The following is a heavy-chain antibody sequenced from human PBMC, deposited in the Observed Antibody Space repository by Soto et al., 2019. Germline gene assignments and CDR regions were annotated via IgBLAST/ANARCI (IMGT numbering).Heavy chain of an antibody. V-gene: IGHV3-30*18. CDR1: GFTFSSHG. CDR3: AKDLQHDRYYFDS. Sequence: QVQLVESGGGVVQPGRSLRLSCAASGFTFSSHGMHWVRQAPGKGLEWVAVISDYGGSEYYGHSVKGRFTISRDNSKDTLYLQMNSLRAEDTAVYYCAKDLQHDRYYFDSWGQGTLVIVSS. D-gene: IGHD2-2*01. J-gene: IGHJ4*02. CDR2: ISDYGGSE.